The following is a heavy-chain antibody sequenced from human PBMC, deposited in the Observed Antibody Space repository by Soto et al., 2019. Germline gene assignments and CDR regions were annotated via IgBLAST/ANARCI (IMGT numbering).Heavy chain of an antibody. CDR2: MNPNSNNT. CDR1: GYTFASYD. D-gene: IGHD3-10*01. Sequence: QVQLVQSGAEVKTPGASVKVSCKASGYTFASYDMNWVRQAPGQGLEWMGWMNPNSNNTGYAQKFQGRLTMTRDIASRIAPMQLSSLRNDDTAFYYCSIIYGYHFNWLDSWGQGTLVTVSP. V-gene: IGHV1-8*01. CDR3: SIIYGYHFNWLDS. J-gene: IGHJ5*01.